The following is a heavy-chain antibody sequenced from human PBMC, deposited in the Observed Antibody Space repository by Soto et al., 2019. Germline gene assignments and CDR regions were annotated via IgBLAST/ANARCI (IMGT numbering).Heavy chain of an antibody. J-gene: IGHJ6*02. D-gene: IGHD3-10*01. V-gene: IGHV3-48*01. CDR2: ISSSSSTI. Sequence: PGGSLRLSCAASGFTFSTYSMNWVRQAPGKGLEWVSYISSSSSTIFYTDSVKGRFTISRDNSKNTLYLQMNSLRAEDTAVYYCAKSPDGSGSYYYYGMDVWGQGTTVTV. CDR1: GFTFSTYS. CDR3: AKSPDGSGSYYYYGMDV.